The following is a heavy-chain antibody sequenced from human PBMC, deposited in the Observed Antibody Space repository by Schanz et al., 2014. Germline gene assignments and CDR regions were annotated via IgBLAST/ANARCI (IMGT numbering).Heavy chain of an antibody. J-gene: IGHJ4*02. CDR1: GFTFSSYA. V-gene: IGHV3-30*04. Sequence: QVQLVESGGGVVQPGRSLRLSCAASGFTFSSYALHWVRQAPGKGLEWVAFVPFDGSQKFYADSVKGRFTISRDNSKNTVYLQMNSLRPGDTAVYYCARGGPAYYFDDWGQGTLLTVSS. CDR2: VPFDGSQK. CDR3: ARGGPAYYFDD.